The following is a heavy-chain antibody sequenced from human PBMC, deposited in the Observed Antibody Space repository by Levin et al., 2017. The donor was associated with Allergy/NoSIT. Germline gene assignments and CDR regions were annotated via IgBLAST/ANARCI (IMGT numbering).Heavy chain of an antibody. CDR2: IYPGNSDT. D-gene: IGHD5-24*01. J-gene: IGHJ4*02. Sequence: NPGGSLRLSCQGSGSSFTTYWIGWVRQMPGKGLEWMAIIYPGNSDTRYSPSFQGQVTISADKSINTAYLQWSSLKASDTAIYYCARRMAASNDLDYWGQGTLVTVSS. CDR1: GSSFTTYW. CDR3: ARRMAASNDLDY. V-gene: IGHV5-51*01.